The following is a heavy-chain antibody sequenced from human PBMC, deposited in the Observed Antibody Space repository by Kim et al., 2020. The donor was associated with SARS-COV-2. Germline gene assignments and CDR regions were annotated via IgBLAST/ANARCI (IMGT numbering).Heavy chain of an antibody. V-gene: IGHV3-7*01. J-gene: IGHJ4*02. CDR1: GFTFSSYW. D-gene: IGHD3-22*01. Sequence: GGSLRLSCAASGFTFSSYWMSWVRQAPGKGLEWVANIKQDGSEKYYVDSVKGRFTISRDNAKNSLYLQMNSLRAEDTAVYYCARRYYYDSSGYYGYWGQGTLVTVSS. CDR3: ARRYYYDSSGYYGY. CDR2: IKQDGSEK.